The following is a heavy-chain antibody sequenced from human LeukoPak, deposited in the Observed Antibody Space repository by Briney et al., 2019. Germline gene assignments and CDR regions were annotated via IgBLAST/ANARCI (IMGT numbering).Heavy chain of an antibody. CDR2: ISYSGTT. J-gene: IGHJ4*02. CDR1: SGSISSSPYY. CDR3: AANSADYNTLGSSYKV. D-gene: IGHD3-10*01. V-gene: IGHV4-39*01. Sequence: SETLSLTCTVSSGSISSSPYYWGWIRQSPGKGLEWIGSISYSGTTYYNPSLKSRVTISVDTSKNQFSLKLSSVTAADTAVYYCAANSADYNTLGSSYKVWGQGTLVTVSS.